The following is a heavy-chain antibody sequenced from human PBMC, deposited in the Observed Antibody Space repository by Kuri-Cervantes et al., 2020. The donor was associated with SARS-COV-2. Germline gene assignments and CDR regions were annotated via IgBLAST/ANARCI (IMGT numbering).Heavy chain of an antibody. CDR1: GGSISSYY. J-gene: IGHJ6*02. V-gene: IGHV4-59*01. Sequence: GSLRLSCTASGGSISSYYWSWIRQPPGKGLEWIGYIYYSGSTNYNPSLKSRVTISVDTSKNQFSLKLSSVTAADTAVYYCARGWDYGSGSYYPRGDYGMDVWGQGTTVTVSS. CDR2: IYYSGST. CDR3: ARGWDYGSGSYYPRGDYGMDV. D-gene: IGHD3-10*01.